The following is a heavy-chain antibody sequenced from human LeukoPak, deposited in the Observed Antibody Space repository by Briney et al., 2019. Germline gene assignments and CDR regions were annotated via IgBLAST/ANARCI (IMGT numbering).Heavy chain of an antibody. V-gene: IGHV1-18*01. J-gene: IGHJ4*02. CDR1: GYTFTSYG. CDR2: ISAYNGNT. D-gene: IGHD6-6*01. CDR3: ARESSSFFFDY. Sequence: GASVKVSCKASGYTFTSYGISWVRQAPGQGPEWMGWISAYNGNTNYAQKFQGRVTLTTDTSTSTAYMELRSLRSDDTAVYYCARESSSFFFDYWGQGTLVTVSS.